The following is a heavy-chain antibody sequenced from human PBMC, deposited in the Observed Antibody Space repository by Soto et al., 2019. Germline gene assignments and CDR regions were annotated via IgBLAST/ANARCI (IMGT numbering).Heavy chain of an antibody. CDR1: GGTFSSYA. J-gene: IGHJ5*02. D-gene: IGHD2-21*02. Sequence: AAVKVSCKASGGTFSSYAISWVRQAPGQGLEWMGGIIPIFGTANYAQKFQGRVTITADESTSTAYMELSSLRSEDTAVYYCARDSLYCGGDCYFSWFDPWGQGTLVTVSS. CDR2: IIPIFGTA. CDR3: ARDSLYCGGDCYFSWFDP. V-gene: IGHV1-69*13.